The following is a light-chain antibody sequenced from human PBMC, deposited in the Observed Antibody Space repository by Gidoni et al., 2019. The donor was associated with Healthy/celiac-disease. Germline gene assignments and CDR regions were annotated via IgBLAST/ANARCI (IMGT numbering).Light chain of an antibody. Sequence: EIVLTQSPATLSLSPGERATLSCRASQSVGSYLAWYQQKPGQAPRLLIYDASNRATGIPARFSGSGSGTDFTLTISSLEPEDFAVYYCQQRSNWPGLTFGGGTKVEIK. CDR2: DAS. CDR3: QQRSNWPGLT. CDR1: QSVGSY. J-gene: IGKJ4*01. V-gene: IGKV3-11*01.